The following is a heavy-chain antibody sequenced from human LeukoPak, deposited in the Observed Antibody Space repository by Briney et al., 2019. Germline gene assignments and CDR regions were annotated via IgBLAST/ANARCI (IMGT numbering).Heavy chain of an antibody. V-gene: IGHV4-61*02. CDR1: GDSISSGSYY. CDR3: AIERYGGVVIR. CDR2: IYTSGGT. D-gene: IGHD3-10*01. Sequence: SETLSLTCTVSGDSISSGSYYWSWIRQPAGKGLEWIGRIYTSGGTNYSPSLKSRVTISADMSKNQFSLQLSSLTAADTAVYYCAIERYGGVVIRWAQGTLVTVSS. J-gene: IGHJ4*02.